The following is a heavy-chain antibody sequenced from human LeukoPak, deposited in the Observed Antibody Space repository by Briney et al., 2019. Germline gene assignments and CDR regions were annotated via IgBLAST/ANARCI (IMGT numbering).Heavy chain of an antibody. CDR3: ARAPYGSGSDFDY. D-gene: IGHD3-10*01. J-gene: IGHJ4*02. Sequence: GGSLRPSCAASGFTFSSYSMNWVRQAPGKGLEWVSSISSSSSYIYYADSVKGRFTISRDNAKNSLYLQMNSLRAEDTAVYYCARAPYGSGSDFDYWGQGTLVTVSS. V-gene: IGHV3-21*01. CDR1: GFTFSSYS. CDR2: ISSSSSYI.